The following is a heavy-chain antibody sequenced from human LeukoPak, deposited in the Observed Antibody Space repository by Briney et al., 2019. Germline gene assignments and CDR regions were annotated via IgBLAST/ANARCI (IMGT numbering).Heavy chain of an antibody. J-gene: IGHJ4*02. Sequence: GGSLRLSCAASGFTFSSYAMSWVRQAPGKGLEWVSVIYGDGRTSHSASVRGRFTISRDNSKNIVSLQMNNLRAEDTAVYYCARGRGLGVVSPYFDYWGQGTLVTVSS. CDR2: IYGDGRT. CDR3: ARGRGLGVVSPYFDY. CDR1: GFTFSSYA. D-gene: IGHD3-3*01. V-gene: IGHV3-23*03.